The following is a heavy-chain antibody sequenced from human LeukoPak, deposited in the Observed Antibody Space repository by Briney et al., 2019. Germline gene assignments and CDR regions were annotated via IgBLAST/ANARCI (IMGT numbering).Heavy chain of an antibody. CDR3: ARGGFDAFDI. CDR2: ISSSSSYI. D-gene: IGHD3-16*01. Sequence: GGSLRLSCAASGFTFSSYSMNWVRQAPGKGLEWVSSISSSSSYIYYADSVKGRFTISRDNAKNSLRLQMNSLRDEDTAVYYCARGGFDAFDIWGQGTMVTVSS. J-gene: IGHJ3*02. V-gene: IGHV3-21*01. CDR1: GFTFSSYS.